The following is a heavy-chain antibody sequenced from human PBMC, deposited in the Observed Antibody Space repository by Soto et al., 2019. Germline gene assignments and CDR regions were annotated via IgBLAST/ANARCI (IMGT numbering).Heavy chain of an antibody. D-gene: IGHD5-18*01. CDR3: ARVQWIRSFDY. CDR2: IKQDGSEK. J-gene: IGHJ4*02. Sequence: GSLRLSCAAYGFTFSSYWMSWVRQAPGKGVEWVANIKQDGSEKYYVDSVKGRFTISRDNAKNSLYLQMNSLRAEDTAVYYCARVQWIRSFDYWGQGTLVTVSS. CDR1: GFTFSSYW. V-gene: IGHV3-7*01.